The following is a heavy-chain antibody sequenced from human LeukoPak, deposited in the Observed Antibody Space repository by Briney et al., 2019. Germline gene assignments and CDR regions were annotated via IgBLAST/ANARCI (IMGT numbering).Heavy chain of an antibody. J-gene: IGHJ6*02. CDR3: AVRFVWHGFDV. V-gene: IGHV1-24*01. Sequence: ASVKVSCTVAGHSLTKLSLHWVRQAPGKGLEWMVGFDPKDRESIYAQKFKARVTLTEDTSTDTAYMELSSLRPDDTALYYCAVRFVWHGFDVWGQGTTVTVSS. D-gene: IGHD2-8*01. CDR2: FDPKDRES. CDR1: GHSLTKLS.